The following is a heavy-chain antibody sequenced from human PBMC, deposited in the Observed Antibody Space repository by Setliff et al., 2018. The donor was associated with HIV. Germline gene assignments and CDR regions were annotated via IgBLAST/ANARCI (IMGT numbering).Heavy chain of an antibody. CDR1: GFIFSDHY. CDR2: IRNKAKSYTT. V-gene: IGHV3-72*01. J-gene: IGHJ5*02. CDR3: ARGGYRTDSGYIDSWSDH. Sequence: LRLSCAASGFIFSDHYMDWVRQAPGKGLEWVGRIRNKAKSYTTKYAASVKDRFTISRDDSKNSLYLQMKSLKTEDTAVYFGARGGYRTDSGYIDSWSDHWGQGTLVTVSS. D-gene: IGHD6-25*01.